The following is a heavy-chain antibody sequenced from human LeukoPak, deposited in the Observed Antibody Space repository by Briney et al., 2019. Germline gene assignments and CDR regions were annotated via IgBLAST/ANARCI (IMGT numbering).Heavy chain of an antibody. D-gene: IGHD4/OR15-4a*01. J-gene: IGHJ4*02. CDR1: GFTFSGSA. V-gene: IGHV3-73*01. CDR2: IRSKANSYAT. CDR3: TSALTSYWYY. Sequence: GGSLRLSCAASGFTFSGSAMHWVRQASGKGLEWVGRIRSKANSYATAYAASVKGRFTISRDDSKNTAYLQMNSLKTEDTAVYYCTSALTSYWYYWGQETLVTVSS.